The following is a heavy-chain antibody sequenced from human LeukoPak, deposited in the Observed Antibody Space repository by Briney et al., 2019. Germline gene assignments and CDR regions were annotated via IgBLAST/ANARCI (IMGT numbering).Heavy chain of an antibody. V-gene: IGHV3-33*01. CDR3: ARDGSTYTINFYQALDV. Sequence: GGSLRLSCAASGFPFSIFGMHWVRQAPGKGLEWVAVVWHDDNQKYYADSAKGRFTISKDNSKNTVYLQMNSLRAEDTATYYCARDGSTYTINFYQALDVWGQGTMVTVSS. J-gene: IGHJ3*01. D-gene: IGHD1-26*01. CDR1: GFPFSIFG. CDR2: VWHDDNQK.